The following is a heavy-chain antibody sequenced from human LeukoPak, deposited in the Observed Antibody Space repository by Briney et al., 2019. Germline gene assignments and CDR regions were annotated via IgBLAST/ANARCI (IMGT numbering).Heavy chain of an antibody. J-gene: IGHJ4*02. V-gene: IGHV1-18*01. CDR1: GYTFTSCG. CDR3: ARDHSSGWYGKFDY. D-gene: IGHD6-19*01. Sequence: GASVKVSCKASGYTFTSCGISWVRQAPGQGLEWMGWISAYNGNTNYAQKLQGRVTMTTDTSTSTAYMELRSLRSDDTAVYYCARDHSSGWYGKFDYWGQGTLVTVSS. CDR2: ISAYNGNT.